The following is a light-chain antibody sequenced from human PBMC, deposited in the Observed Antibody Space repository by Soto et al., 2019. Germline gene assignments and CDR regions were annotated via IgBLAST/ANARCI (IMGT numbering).Light chain of an antibody. J-gene: IGKJ1*01. V-gene: IGKV1-5*03. CDR3: QQYNSYSGT. CDR1: QSISSW. Sequence: DIQMTQSPSTLSASVGDRVTITCRASQSISSWLAWYQQKPVKAPRLQIYKASSLESGVPSMCSGSEARTVFTLTISMRQPDVFASYYCQQYNSYSGTFGQGTKVEIK. CDR2: KAS.